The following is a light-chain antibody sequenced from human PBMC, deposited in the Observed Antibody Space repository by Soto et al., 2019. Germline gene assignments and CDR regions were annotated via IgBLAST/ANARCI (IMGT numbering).Light chain of an antibody. J-gene: IGKJ1*01. V-gene: IGKV3-15*01. CDR3: QQYNDWPPWT. Sequence: EILMTQSPATLSVSPGDRATLSCRASQIVSNNLAWYQQRPGQAPRLLIYGDSTRATGIPARFSGSGSGTEFTLTISSLQSEDFAVYYCQQYNDWPPWTFGQGTKVEIK. CDR2: GDS. CDR1: QIVSNN.